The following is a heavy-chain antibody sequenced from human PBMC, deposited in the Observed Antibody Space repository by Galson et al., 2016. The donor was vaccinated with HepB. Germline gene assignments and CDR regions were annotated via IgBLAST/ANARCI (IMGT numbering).Heavy chain of an antibody. CDR1: GFTFSTYA. D-gene: IGHD6-19*01. CDR2: ISFDGVNK. J-gene: IGHJ4*02. CDR3: ARSIAVSGGAYFDY. Sequence: SLRLSCAASGFTFSTYAMHWVRQAPGKGLEWVAVISFDGVNKKNADSVKGRFTVSRDNSKNTLYLQMNSLRVEDTAVYYCARSIAVSGGAYFDYWGQGTLVTVSS. V-gene: IGHV3-30*04.